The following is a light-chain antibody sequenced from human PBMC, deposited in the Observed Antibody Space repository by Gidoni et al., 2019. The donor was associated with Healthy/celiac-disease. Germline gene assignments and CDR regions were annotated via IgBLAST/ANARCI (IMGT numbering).Light chain of an antibody. J-gene: IGKJ2*01. CDR2: GAS. CDR1: QSVSSN. V-gene: IGKV3-15*01. Sequence: EIVMTPSPATLSVSPGERATLSCRASQSVSSNLAWYQQKPGQDPRLLIYGASTRATGIPARFSGSGSGTEFTLTISSLQSEDFAVYYCQQYNNWPLYTFGQGTKLEIK. CDR3: QQYNNWPLYT.